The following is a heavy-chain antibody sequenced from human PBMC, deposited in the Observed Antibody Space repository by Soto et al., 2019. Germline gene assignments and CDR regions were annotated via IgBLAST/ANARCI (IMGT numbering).Heavy chain of an antibody. CDR1: GGTFSSYA. V-gene: IGHV1-69*06. CDR3: ARCGALMRDYYYYGMDV. J-gene: IGHJ6*02. CDR2: IIPIFGTA. Sequence: SVKVSCKASGGTFSSYAISWVRQAPGQGLEWMGGIIPIFGTANYAQKFRGRVTITANKSTSTAYMELSSLRSEDTAVYYCARCGALMRDYYYYGMDVWGQGTTVTVS. D-gene: IGHD3-16*01.